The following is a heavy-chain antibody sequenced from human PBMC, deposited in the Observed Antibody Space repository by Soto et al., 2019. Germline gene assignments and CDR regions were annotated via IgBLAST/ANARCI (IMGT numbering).Heavy chain of an antibody. J-gene: IGHJ4*02. CDR1: GGSFSGYY. Sequence: QVQLQQWGAGLLKPSETLSLTCAVYGGSFSGYYWIWIRQPPRKGLEWIGEINHSGRTNYNPSLKSRVTISVDTSKNQFSLKLSSVTVADTAVYYCARAGDSSGYSDYWGQGTLVTVSS. V-gene: IGHV4-34*01. CDR2: INHSGRT. D-gene: IGHD3-22*01. CDR3: ARAGDSSGYSDY.